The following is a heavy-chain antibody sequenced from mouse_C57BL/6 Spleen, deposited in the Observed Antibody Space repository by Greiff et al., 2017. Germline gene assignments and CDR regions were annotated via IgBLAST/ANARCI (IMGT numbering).Heavy chain of an antibody. Sequence: VQLQQSGPELVKPGASVKISCKASGYTFTDYYMNWVKQSHGQSLEWIGDINPNNGGTSYNQKFKGKATLTVDKSSSTAYMELRSLTSEDSAVYYCARRGLTGDFDYWGQGTTLTVSS. CDR3: ARRGLTGDFDY. CDR1: GYTFTDYY. CDR2: INPNNGGT. V-gene: IGHV1-26*01. J-gene: IGHJ2*01. D-gene: IGHD4-1*01.